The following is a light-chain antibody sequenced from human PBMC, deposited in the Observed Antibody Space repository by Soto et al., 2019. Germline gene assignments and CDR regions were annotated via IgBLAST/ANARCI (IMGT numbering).Light chain of an antibody. CDR1: SSDVGGYNY. Sequence: QSVLTQPASVSGSPGQSITISCTGTSSDVGGYNYVSWYQQHPGKAPKLMIYDVSYRPSGVSNRFSGSKSANTASLTISGLQAEDEADYYCSSYTSSATYVLGTGTKVTVL. J-gene: IGLJ1*01. V-gene: IGLV2-14*01. CDR2: DVS. CDR3: SSYTSSATYV.